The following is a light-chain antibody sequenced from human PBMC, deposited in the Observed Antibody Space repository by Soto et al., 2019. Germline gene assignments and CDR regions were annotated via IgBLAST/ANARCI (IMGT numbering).Light chain of an antibody. CDR1: SSDVGGYNY. CDR3: SSDTSSSTLVV. J-gene: IGLJ2*01. V-gene: IGLV2-14*01. CDR2: DVS. Sequence: QSALTQPASGSGSPGQSITISCTGTSSDVGGYNYVSWYQQHPGKAPKLMIYDVSNRPSGVSNRFSGSKSGNTASLTISGLQAEDEADYYCSSDTSSSTLVVFGGGTKLTVL.